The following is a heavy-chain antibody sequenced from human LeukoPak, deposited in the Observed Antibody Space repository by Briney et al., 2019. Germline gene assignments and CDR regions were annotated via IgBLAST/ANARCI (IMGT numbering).Heavy chain of an antibody. Sequence: ASVKVSCKVSGYTLTELSMHWVRQAPGKGLEWMGGSDPEDGETIYAQKFQGRVTMTEDTSTDTAYMELSSLRSEDTAVYYCATGYCSSTSCYRWGQGTLVTVSS. J-gene: IGHJ4*02. D-gene: IGHD2-2*02. CDR1: GYTLTELS. V-gene: IGHV1-24*01. CDR2: SDPEDGET. CDR3: ATGYCSSTSCYR.